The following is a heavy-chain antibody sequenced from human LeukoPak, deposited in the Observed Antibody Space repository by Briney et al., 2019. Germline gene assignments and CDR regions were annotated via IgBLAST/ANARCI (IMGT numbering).Heavy chain of an antibody. J-gene: IGHJ4*02. D-gene: IGHD3-22*01. CDR3: ASPRAYYDSSGYPSIFDY. CDR1: RGTFSSYA. Sequence: SVKVSCKASRGTFSSYAISSVRQAPGQGLEWMGGIIPIFGTANYAQKFQGRVTITADESTSTAYMELSSLKSEDTAVYYCASPRAYYDSSGYPSIFDYWGQGTLVTVFS. V-gene: IGHV1-69*13. CDR2: IIPIFGTA.